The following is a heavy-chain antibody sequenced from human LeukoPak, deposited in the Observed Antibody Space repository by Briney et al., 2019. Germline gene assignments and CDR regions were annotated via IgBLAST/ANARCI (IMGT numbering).Heavy chain of an antibody. J-gene: IGHJ4*02. CDR3: ARRIRYGDYFYFDY. CDR2: IDPSDSYI. Sequence: GESLKISCKGSGYSFSSHWITWVRQMPGKGLEWMGRIDPSDSYINYNPSFQGHVTISADKSISTAYLQWSSLRASDTAMYYCARRIRYGDYFYFDYWGQGTLVTVSS. CDR1: GYSFSSHW. D-gene: IGHD4-17*01. V-gene: IGHV5-10-1*01.